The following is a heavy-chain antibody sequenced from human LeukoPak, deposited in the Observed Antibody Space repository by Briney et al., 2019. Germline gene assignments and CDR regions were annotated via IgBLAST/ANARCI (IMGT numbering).Heavy chain of an antibody. Sequence: ASVKVSCKASGYTFTGYYMHWVRQAPGQGLEWMGWINPNSGGTNYAQKFQGRVTMTRDTSISTAYMELSRLRSDDTAVYYCARDEDYGIFVNIDYWGQGTLVTVSS. J-gene: IGHJ4*02. CDR3: ARDEDYGIFVNIDY. CDR1: GYTFTGYY. D-gene: IGHD4-17*01. V-gene: IGHV1-2*02. CDR2: INPNSGGT.